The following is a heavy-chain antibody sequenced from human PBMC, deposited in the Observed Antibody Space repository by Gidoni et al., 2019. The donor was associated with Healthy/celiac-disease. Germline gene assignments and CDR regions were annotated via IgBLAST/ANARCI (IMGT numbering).Heavy chain of an antibody. Sequence: EVQLLESGGGLVQPGGSLRLSCAASGFTFSSYAMSWVRQAPGKGLEWVSAISGSGGSTYYADSVKGRLTISRDNSKNTLYLQMNSLRAEDTAVYYCAKDLTIFGVVMPTFDYWGQGTLVTVSS. CDR3: AKDLTIFGVVMPTFDY. CDR1: GFTFSSYA. D-gene: IGHD3-3*01. CDR2: ISGSGGST. J-gene: IGHJ4*02. V-gene: IGHV3-23*01.